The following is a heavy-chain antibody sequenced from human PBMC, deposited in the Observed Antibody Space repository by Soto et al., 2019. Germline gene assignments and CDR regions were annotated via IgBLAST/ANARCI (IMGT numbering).Heavy chain of an antibody. D-gene: IGHD3-16*01. V-gene: IGHV3-43*01. CDR3: ANGFGNGIDY. CDR2: ISWDGGST. J-gene: IGHJ4*02. Sequence: EVQLVESGGVVVQPGGSLRLSCAASGFTFDDYTMHWVRQAPGKGLEWVSLISWDGGSTYYADSVKGRFTISRDNSKNSLYLQMNSLRTEDTALYYCANGFGNGIDYWGQGTLVTVSS. CDR1: GFTFDDYT.